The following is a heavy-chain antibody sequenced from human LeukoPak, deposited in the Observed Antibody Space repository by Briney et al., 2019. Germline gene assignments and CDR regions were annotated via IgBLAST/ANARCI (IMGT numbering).Heavy chain of an antibody. CDR2: IYYSGST. D-gene: IGHD4-11*01. Sequence: SETLSLTCTVSGGSISSYYWSWIRQPPGKGLEWIGYIYYSGSTNYNPSPKSRVTISVDTSKNQFSLKLSSVTAADTAVYYCARTRLTTVTTPFDYWGQGTLVTVSS. CDR3: ARTRLTTVTTPFDY. CDR1: GGSISSYY. V-gene: IGHV4-59*01. J-gene: IGHJ4*02.